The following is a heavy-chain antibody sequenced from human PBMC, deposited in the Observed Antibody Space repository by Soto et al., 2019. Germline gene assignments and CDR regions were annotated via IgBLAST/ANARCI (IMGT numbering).Heavy chain of an antibody. CDR3: PTDSYITSIIVRFDY. D-gene: IGHD3-22*01. J-gene: IGHJ4*01. V-gene: IGHV3-15*07. CDR2: IKSKNDGVAT. Sequence: PVGSLRLSCAASGLPFNNAWMNWVRQAPGKGLEWVGRIKSKNDGVATESAAPVKGRFAISRDDSKNMVYLEMNSLQTEDTDIYYCPTDSYITSIIVRFDYWGHGALVTVSS. CDR1: GLPFNNAW.